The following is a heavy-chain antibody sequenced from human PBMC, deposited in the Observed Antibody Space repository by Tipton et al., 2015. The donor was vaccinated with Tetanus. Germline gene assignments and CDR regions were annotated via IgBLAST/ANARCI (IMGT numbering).Heavy chain of an antibody. Sequence: VQLVQSGAEVKKPGESLKISCKGSGYSFTSYWIGWVRQMPGKGLEWMGIIYPGDSDTRYSPSFQGQVTISADKSISTAYLQWSSLKASDTAMYYCARLKGYCSSTSCYGAFDIWGQGTMVTVSP. J-gene: IGHJ3*02. V-gene: IGHV5-51*01. CDR3: ARLKGYCSSTSCYGAFDI. CDR2: IYPGDSDT. CDR1: GYSFTSYW. D-gene: IGHD2-2*01.